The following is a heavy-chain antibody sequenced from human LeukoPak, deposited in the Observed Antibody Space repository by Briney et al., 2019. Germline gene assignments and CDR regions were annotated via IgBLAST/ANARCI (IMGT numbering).Heavy chain of an antibody. Sequence: ASVKVSCKASGYTFTSYYIHWVRQAPGQGLAWMGVINPSGGSTTYAQNFQGRVTMTTDTSTSTAYMELRSLRSDDTAVYYCARDPGGNGKLDAFDIWGQGTMVTVSS. D-gene: IGHD4-23*01. J-gene: IGHJ3*02. CDR3: ARDPGGNGKLDAFDI. V-gene: IGHV1-46*01. CDR2: INPSGGST. CDR1: GYTFTSYY.